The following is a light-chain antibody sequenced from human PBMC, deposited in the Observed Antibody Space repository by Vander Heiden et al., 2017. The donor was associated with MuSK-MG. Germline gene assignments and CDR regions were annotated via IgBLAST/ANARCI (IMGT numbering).Light chain of an antibody. CDR3: QQDYTHCT. CDR2: KAS. J-gene: IGKJ4*01. V-gene: IGKV1-5*03. CDR1: QSIGGW. Sequence: DIQMTQSPSTLSASVGDRVTITCRASQSIGGWLAWYQQKPGNAPNLLIYKASSLKSGVPSRFSGSGSGTEFTLTISSLQPDDFATYYCQQDYTHCTFGGGTKVEI.